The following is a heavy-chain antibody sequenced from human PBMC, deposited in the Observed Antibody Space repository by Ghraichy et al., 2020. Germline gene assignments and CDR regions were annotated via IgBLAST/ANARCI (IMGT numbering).Heavy chain of an antibody. CDR3: ARGVSVKYYGMDV. CDR1: GDSLSSDY. J-gene: IGHJ6*02. Sequence: SETLSLTCTVSGDSLSSDYRSWIRQPPGKGLECIGYTYYTGSTHYNPSLKSRITISVDRSKNQISLRLRSVTAADTGVYYCARGVSVKYYGMDVWGQGTTVAVSS. CDR2: TYYTGST. V-gene: IGHV4-59*01. D-gene: IGHD3-16*01.